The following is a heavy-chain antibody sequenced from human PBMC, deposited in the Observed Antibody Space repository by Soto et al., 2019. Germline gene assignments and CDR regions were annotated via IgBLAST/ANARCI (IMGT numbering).Heavy chain of an antibody. D-gene: IGHD3-10*01. CDR2: IWYDGSNK. CDR3: ARDNGITMVRAVLDY. V-gene: IGHV3-33*01. CDR1: GFTFSSYG. Sequence: ESGGGVVQPGRSLRLSCAASGFTFSSYGMHWVRQAPGKGLEWVAVIWYDGSNKYYADSVKGRFTISRDNSKNTLYLQMNSLRAEDTAVYYCARDNGITMVRAVLDYWGQGTLVTVSS. J-gene: IGHJ4*02.